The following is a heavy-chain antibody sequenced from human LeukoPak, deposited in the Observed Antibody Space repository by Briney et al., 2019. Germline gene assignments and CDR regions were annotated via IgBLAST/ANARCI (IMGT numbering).Heavy chain of an antibody. CDR1: GFTFSSYG. CDR2: ISGSGGST. D-gene: IGHD3-10*01. V-gene: IGHV3-23*01. CDR3: AKAHQRAGSVWFGELSLNSYFDY. Sequence: PGGSLRLSCAASGFTFSSYGMSWVRQAPGKGLEWVSAISGSGGSTYYADSVKGRFTISRDNSKNTLYLQMNSLRAEDTAVYYCAKAHQRAGSVWFGELSLNSYFDYWGQGTLVTVSS. J-gene: IGHJ4*02.